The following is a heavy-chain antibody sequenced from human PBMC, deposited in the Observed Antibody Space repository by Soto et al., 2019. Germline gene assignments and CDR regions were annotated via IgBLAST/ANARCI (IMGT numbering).Heavy chain of an antibody. CDR2: IYYSGST. CDR3: ARGIQLWSYYFDY. D-gene: IGHD5-18*01. CDR1: GGSISSYY. V-gene: IGHV4-59*01. J-gene: IGHJ4*02. Sequence: PSETLSLTCTVSGGSISSYYWSLIRQPPGKGLEWIGYIYYSGSTNYNPSLKSRVTISVDTSKNQFSLKLSSVTAADTAVYYCARGIQLWSYYFDYWGQGTLVTVSS.